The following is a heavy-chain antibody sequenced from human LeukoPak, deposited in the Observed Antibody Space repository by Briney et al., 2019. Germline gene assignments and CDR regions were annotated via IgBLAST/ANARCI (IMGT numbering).Heavy chain of an antibody. CDR1: GGSISSSSNY. CDR2: IYYSGST. CDR3: ARQQYFHDSSGLDAFDI. D-gene: IGHD3-22*01. V-gene: IGHV4-39*01. J-gene: IGHJ3*02. Sequence: SETLSITWSDSGGSISSSSNYWCWIRLPPGKGLEWLGSIYYSGSTHYNPSLKSRVTMSVDTSKNQFSLKLSSVTAADTAVYFCARQQYFHDSSGLDAFDIWGQGAMVTVSS.